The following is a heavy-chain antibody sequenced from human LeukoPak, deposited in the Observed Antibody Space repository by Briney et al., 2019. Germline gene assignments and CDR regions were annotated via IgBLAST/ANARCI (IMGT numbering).Heavy chain of an antibody. CDR1: GGSFSGYD. CDR2: INHSGSA. J-gene: IGHJ6*03. V-gene: IGHV4-34*01. Sequence: PSETLSLTCAVYGGSFSGYDWSWIRQPPGKGLEWIGEINHSGSANYNPSLKSRVTISVDTSKNQFSLKLSSVTAADTAVYYCARVTSEGDHPLYYYYYYMDVWGKGTTVTVSS. CDR3: ARVTSEGDHPLYYYYYYMDV. D-gene: IGHD2-21*02.